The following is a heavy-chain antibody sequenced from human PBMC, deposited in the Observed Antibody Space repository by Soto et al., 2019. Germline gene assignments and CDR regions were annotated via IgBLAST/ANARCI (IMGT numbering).Heavy chain of an antibody. D-gene: IGHD3-16*01. CDR2: IGTAGDT. CDR1: GFTFSSYD. Sequence: GGSLRLSCAASGFTFSSYDMHWVRQATGKGLEWVSAIGTAGDTYYPGSVKGRFTISRENAKNSLYLQMNSLRAGDTAVYYCARAGPYDPSYYYYMDVWGKGTTVTVSS. CDR3: ARAGPYDPSYYYYMDV. J-gene: IGHJ6*03. V-gene: IGHV3-13*01.